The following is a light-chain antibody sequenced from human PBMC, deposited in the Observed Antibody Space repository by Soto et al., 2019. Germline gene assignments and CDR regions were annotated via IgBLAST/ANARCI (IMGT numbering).Light chain of an antibody. V-gene: IGLV2-8*01. J-gene: IGLJ3*02. CDR1: SSDVGGSKY. CDR2: EVS. Sequence: QSALTQPPSASGSPGQSVTISCTGTSSDVGGSKYVSWYQQHPGKAPKVIIYEVSKWPSGVPDRFSGSKSGNTASLTVSGLQAEDEADYYCSSYAGDNKWVFGGGTKLT. CDR3: SSYAGDNKWV.